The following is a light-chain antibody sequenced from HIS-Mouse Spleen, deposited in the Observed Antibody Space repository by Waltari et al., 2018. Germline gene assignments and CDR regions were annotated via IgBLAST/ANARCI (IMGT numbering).Light chain of an antibody. Sequence: QSALTQPPSASGSPGQSVPISCTGTSSDVGGYNYVSWYQQHPGKAPKLMIYEVSKRPSGVPDRFSGSKSGNTASLTVSGLQAEDEADYYCSSYAGSNNHWVFGGGTKLTVL. CDR3: SSYAGSNNHWV. CDR1: SSDVGGYNY. V-gene: IGLV2-8*01. CDR2: EVS. J-gene: IGLJ3*02.